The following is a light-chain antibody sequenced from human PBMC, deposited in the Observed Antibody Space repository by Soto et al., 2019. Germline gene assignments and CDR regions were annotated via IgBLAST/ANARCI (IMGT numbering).Light chain of an antibody. Sequence: QAVVTQEPSLTVSPGGTVTLTFGSSTGTVTSGHFPYWFQQKPGQAPRTLIYDTSDKHSWTPARFSGSLLGGKAALTLSGAQPEDEAEYYCLLFFGDIRGVFGGGTKLTVL. J-gene: IGLJ3*02. V-gene: IGLV7-46*01. CDR1: TGTVTSGHF. CDR2: DTS. CDR3: LLFFGDIRGV.